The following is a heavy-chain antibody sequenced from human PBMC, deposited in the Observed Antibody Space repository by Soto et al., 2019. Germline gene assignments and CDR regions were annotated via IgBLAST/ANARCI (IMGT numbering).Heavy chain of an antibody. CDR3: ARLGYCSGGSCYLDY. J-gene: IGHJ4*02. CDR1: GGSISSYY. Sequence: SETLSLTCTVSGGSISSYYWSWIRQPPGKGLEWIGYIYYSGSTNYNPSLKSRVTISVDTSKNQFSLKLSSVTAADTAVYYCARLGYCSGGSCYLDYWGQGTLVTVSS. CDR2: IYYSGST. V-gene: IGHV4-59*08. D-gene: IGHD2-15*01.